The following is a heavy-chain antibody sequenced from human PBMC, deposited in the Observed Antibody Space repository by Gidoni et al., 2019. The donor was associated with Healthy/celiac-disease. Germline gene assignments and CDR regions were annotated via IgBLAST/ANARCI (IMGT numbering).Heavy chain of an antibody. Sequence: QVQLQASGPGLVKPSETLSLTCPVSGGSVLSGSYYWSWIRQPPGKGLEWIGYIYYSGSTNYNPSLKSRVTISVDTSKNQFSLKLSSVTAADTAVYYCAREPASENNGLGYFDYWGQGTLVTVSS. CDR2: IYYSGST. CDR3: AREPASENNGLGYFDY. V-gene: IGHV4-61*01. D-gene: IGHD7-27*01. CDR1: GGSVLSGSYY. J-gene: IGHJ4*02.